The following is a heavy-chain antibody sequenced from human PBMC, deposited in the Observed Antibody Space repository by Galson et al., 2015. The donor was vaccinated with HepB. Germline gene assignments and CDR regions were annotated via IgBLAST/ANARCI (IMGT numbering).Heavy chain of an antibody. CDR1: GFTFSRYW. CDR2: INSDGSST. V-gene: IGHV3-74*01. CDR3: ARVATTGKQEYYYCSMDV. Sequence: SLRLSCAASGFTFSRYWMHWVRQAPGKGLVWVSRINSDGSSTRYADSVKGRVTISRDNAKNTLYLQMNSLRAEDTAVYYCARVATTGKQEYYYCSMDVWGQGTTVTVSS. D-gene: IGHD1-1*01. J-gene: IGHJ6*02.